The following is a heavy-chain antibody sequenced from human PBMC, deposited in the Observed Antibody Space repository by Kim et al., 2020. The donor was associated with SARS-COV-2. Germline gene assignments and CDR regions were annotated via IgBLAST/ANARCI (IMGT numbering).Heavy chain of an antibody. CDR3: ARAIYCSSTNCADGGDY. Sequence: GGSLRLSCAASGFTFSSYEMNWVRQAPGKGLECISYIGSSGGSIYYSDSVKGRFTISRDNAKNSLYLQMNSLRADDTAVYYCARAIYCSSTNCADGGDYWGQGTLVTVSS. CDR1: GFTFSSYE. J-gene: IGHJ4*02. V-gene: IGHV3-48*03. CDR2: IGSSGGSI. D-gene: IGHD2-2*01.